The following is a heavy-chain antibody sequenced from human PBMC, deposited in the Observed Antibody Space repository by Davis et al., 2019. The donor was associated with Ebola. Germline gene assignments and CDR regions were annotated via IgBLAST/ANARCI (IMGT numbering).Heavy chain of an antibody. CDR1: GGSISSYY. J-gene: IGHJ6*02. CDR3: ARARTAYYYYGMAV. V-gene: IGHV4-34*01. D-gene: IGHD1-14*01. Sequence: SETLSLTCTVSGGSISSYYWSWIRQPPGKGLEWIGEINHSGSTNYNPSLKSRVTISVDTSKNQFSLKLSSVTAADTAVYYCARARTAYYYYGMAVWGQGTTVTVSS. CDR2: INHSGST.